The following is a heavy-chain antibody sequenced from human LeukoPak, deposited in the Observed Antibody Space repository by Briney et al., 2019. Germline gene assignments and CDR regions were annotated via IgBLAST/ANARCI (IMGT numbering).Heavy chain of an antibody. CDR1: GGSISSSSYY. V-gene: IGHV4-39*01. Sequence: SETLSLTCTVSGGSISSSSYYWGWIRQPPGKGLEWIGSIYYSGSTYYNPSLKSRVTISVDTSKNQFSLKLSSVTAADTAVYYCARHMIDTAMVPFDYWGQGTLVTVSS. CDR3: ARHMIDTAMVPFDY. J-gene: IGHJ4*02. CDR2: IYYSGST. D-gene: IGHD5-18*01.